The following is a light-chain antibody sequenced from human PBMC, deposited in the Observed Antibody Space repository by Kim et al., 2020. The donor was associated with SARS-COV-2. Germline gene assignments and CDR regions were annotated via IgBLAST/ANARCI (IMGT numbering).Light chain of an antibody. Sequence: APLSLSPGERATLSCRASQSVSGYLGWYQQKRGQAPRLLIYDASNRATGIPARFSGSGSGTEFTLTISSLEPEDFAVYYCQQRKTFGGGTKVEIK. V-gene: IGKV3-11*01. J-gene: IGKJ4*01. CDR2: DAS. CDR3: QQRKT. CDR1: QSVSGY.